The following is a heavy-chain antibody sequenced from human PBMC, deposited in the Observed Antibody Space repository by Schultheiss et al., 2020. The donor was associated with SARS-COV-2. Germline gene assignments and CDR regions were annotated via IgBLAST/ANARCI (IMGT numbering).Heavy chain of an antibody. J-gene: IGHJ4*02. Sequence: GGSLRLSCAASGFTFSSYSMNWVRHAPGKGLEWVSAISGSGSTIYYADSVKGRFTISRDNAKNSLYLQMNSLRAEDTAVYYCARDRAGEDFDYWGQGTLVTVSS. D-gene: IGHD7-27*01. V-gene: IGHV3-48*04. CDR1: GFTFSSYS. CDR3: ARDRAGEDFDY. CDR2: ISGSGSTI.